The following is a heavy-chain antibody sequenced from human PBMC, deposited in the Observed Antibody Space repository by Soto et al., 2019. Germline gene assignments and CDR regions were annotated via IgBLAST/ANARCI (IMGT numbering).Heavy chain of an antibody. CDR2: IIPIFGTA. V-gene: IGHV1-69*01. D-gene: IGHD6-19*01. CDR1: GGTFSSYA. CDR3: ARVGYRSGLYYYYGMDV. Sequence: QVQLVQSGAEVKKPGSSVKVSCKASGGTFSSYAISWVRQAPGQGLEWMGGIIPIFGTANYAQKFQGRVTITADESTSKAYMELSSLRSEDTAVYYCARVGYRSGLYYYYGMDVWGQGTTVTVSS. J-gene: IGHJ6*02.